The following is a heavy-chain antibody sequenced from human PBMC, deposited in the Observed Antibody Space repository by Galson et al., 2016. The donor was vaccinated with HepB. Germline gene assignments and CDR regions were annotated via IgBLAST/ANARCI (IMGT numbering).Heavy chain of an antibody. D-gene: IGHD3-3*01. CDR1: GFTFEEYA. CDR3: AKGGVRFLEWLYPENWFDP. V-gene: IGHV3-9*01. J-gene: IGHJ5*02. CDR2: ISWNSGTS. Sequence: SLRLSCAASGFTFEEYAMHWVRQGPGKGLEWVSSISWNSGTSAYADSVKGRFFISRDNRKTSLYLQMNSVRAEDTAFYYCAKGGVRFLEWLYPENWFDPWGQGTLVTVSS.